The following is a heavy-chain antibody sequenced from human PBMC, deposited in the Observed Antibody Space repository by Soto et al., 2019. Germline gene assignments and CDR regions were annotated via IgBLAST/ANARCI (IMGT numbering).Heavy chain of an antibody. V-gene: IGHV5-51*01. CDR3: VRPDSTGYYPDH. J-gene: IGHJ4*02. D-gene: IGHD3-22*01. CDR2: INPGDSDP. Sequence: GEALKISCKGSGYTFSSYWIAWVRQMPGKGLEWMGIINPGDSDPRYSPSFHGQVTLSADKSISTAYLQWSSLKASDTAMYYCVRPDSTGYYPDHWGQGTLVTVSS. CDR1: GYTFSSYW.